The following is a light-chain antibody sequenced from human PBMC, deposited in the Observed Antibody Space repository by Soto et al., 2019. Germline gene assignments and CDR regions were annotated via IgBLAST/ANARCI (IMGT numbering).Light chain of an antibody. V-gene: IGLV2-23*02. J-gene: IGLJ2*01. CDR1: SSDVGNYNL. CDR3: CSYAGSSTFVI. Sequence: QSALTQPASVSGSPGQSITISCAGTSSDVGNYNLVSWYQQHPGKAPKLIIYEVTKRPSGVSNRFSGSKSDNTASLTISGLQAEDDSDYYCCSYAGSSTFVIFGGGTKLTVL. CDR2: EVT.